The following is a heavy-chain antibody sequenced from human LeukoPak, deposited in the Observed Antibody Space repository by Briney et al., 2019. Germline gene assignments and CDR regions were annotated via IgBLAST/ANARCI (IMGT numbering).Heavy chain of an antibody. V-gene: IGHV3-23*01. CDR3: ARAKIAAAGTGAFDV. D-gene: IGHD6-13*01. CDR2: FSATDGSA. Sequence: GGSLRLACAASGFTFSSYAMTWVRQAPGKGLEWVSAFSATDGSAQYAESVEGRFTIFRDNSKNTLFLQGDGLGAEDAAVYYCARAKIAAAGTGAFDVWGQGRLVTVSS. J-gene: IGHJ3*01. CDR1: GFTFSSYA.